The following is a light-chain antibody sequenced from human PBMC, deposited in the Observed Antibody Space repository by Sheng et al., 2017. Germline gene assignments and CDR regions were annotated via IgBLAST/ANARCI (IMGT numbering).Light chain of an antibody. V-gene: IGLV1-51*02. CDR3: ETWDNSLSAYV. Sequence: QSVLTQPPSVSAAPGQKVTVSCSGSYSNIGDNYVSWYQHLPGAAPRVLIFENNKRPSEIPDRFSGSKSGTSATLGVTGLQTGDEADYYCETWDNSLSAYVFGTGTKVTVL. CDR1: YSNIGDNY. J-gene: IGLJ1*01. CDR2: ENN.